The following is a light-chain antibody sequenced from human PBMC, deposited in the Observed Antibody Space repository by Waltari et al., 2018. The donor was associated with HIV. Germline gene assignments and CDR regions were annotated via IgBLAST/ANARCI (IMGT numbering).Light chain of an antibody. Sequence: ETVMTQSPGTLSASPGETVTLSCTASQSIDDKLAWYQQKPGQSPRLLIYAASTGATSVTGRFSGSGSGTQFTLTIRNLQSEDSAVYYCQQYKNWPPLTFGQGTKVEIK. J-gene: IGKJ1*01. CDR2: AAS. CDR3: QQYKNWPPLT. CDR1: QSIDDK. V-gene: IGKV3-15*01.